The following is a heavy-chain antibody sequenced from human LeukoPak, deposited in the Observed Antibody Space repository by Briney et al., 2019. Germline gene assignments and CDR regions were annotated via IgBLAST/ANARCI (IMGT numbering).Heavy chain of an antibody. CDR1: GGSISNYY. J-gene: IGHJ5*02. CDR3: ARAHCSSTSCYRRYWFDP. CDR2: IYYSGST. Sequence: PSETLSLTCTVSGGSISNYYWSWIRQPPGKGLEWIGYIYYSGSTNYNPSLKSRVTISVDTSKNQFSLKLSSVTAADTAVYYCARAHCSSTSCYRRYWFDPWGQGTLVTVSS. D-gene: IGHD2-2*02. V-gene: IGHV4-59*08.